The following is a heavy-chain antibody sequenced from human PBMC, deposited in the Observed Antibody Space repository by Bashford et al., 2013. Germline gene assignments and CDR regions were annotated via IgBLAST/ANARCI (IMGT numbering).Heavy chain of an antibody. Sequence: GGSLRLSCAASGFTFSGYWMHWGSAKVPGKGGWYGGLTVLIVMGLIQPNADSVKGRFTISRDNAKSTVYLQMNSLRAEDTAVYFCARSRYSGSHFDYWGPGNPGSPVSS. D-gene: IGHD1-26*01. CDR2: LIVMGLI. J-gene: IGHJ4*02. V-gene: IGHV3-74*01. CDR1: GFTFSGYW. CDR3: ARSRYSGSHFDY.